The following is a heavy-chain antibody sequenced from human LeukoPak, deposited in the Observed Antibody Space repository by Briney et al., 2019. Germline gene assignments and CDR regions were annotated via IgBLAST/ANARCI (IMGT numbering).Heavy chain of an antibody. D-gene: IGHD6-13*01. CDR3: ASGIAAAGPGLDY. Sequence: GGSLRLSCAASGFTFSSYSMNWDRQAPGKGLEWVSSISSSSSYIYYADSVKGRFTISRDNAKNSLYLQMNSLRAEDTAVYYCASGIAAAGPGLDYWGQGTLVTVSS. V-gene: IGHV3-21*01. CDR2: ISSSSSYI. J-gene: IGHJ4*02. CDR1: GFTFSSYS.